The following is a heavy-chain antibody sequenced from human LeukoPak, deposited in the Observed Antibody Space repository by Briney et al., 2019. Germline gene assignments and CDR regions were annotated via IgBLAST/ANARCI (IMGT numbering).Heavy chain of an antibody. CDR3: ARGDSGSYPFDS. CDR2: LNPSGGSS. CDR1: GYTVTSYY. V-gene: IGHV1-46*01. J-gene: IGHJ4*02. D-gene: IGHD3-10*01. Sequence: EASVKVSCKASGYTVTSYYMHWVRQAPGQGLEWMAILNPSGGSSNYAQKFQGRATLTRATSTGTVYMELSSLRSEDTAVYYCARGDSGSYPFDSWGQGTLVTVSS.